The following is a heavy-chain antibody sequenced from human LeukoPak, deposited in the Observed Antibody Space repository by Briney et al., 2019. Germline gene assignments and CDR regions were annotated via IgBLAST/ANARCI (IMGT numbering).Heavy chain of an antibody. CDR2: IIPILGIA. J-gene: IGHJ6*02. CDR1: GYTFTSYG. Sequence: SVKVSCKASGYTFTSYGISWVRQAPGQGLEWMGRIIPILGIANYAQKFQGRVTITADKSTSTAYMELSSLRSEDTAVYYCARGIVGANGYYYGMDVWGQGTTVTVSS. CDR3: ARGIVGANGYYYGMDV. D-gene: IGHD1-26*01. V-gene: IGHV1-69*04.